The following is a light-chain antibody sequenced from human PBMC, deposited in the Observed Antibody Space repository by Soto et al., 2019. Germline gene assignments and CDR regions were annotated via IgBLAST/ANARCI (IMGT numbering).Light chain of an antibody. Sequence: SYELTQPPSVSVAPGKTARITCGGNNIGSKSVHWYQQKPGQAPVLVIYYDSDRPSGIPERFSGSNSGNTATLTISRVEAGDEADYDCQVWDSSSDHRRVFGGGTKLTVL. CDR3: QVWDSSSDHRRV. CDR1: NIGSKS. J-gene: IGLJ2*01. V-gene: IGLV3-21*04. CDR2: YDS.